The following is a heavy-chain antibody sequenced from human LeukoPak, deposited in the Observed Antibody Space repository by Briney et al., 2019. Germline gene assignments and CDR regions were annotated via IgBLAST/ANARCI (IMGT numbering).Heavy chain of an antibody. Sequence: SQTLSLTCAISGDSVSSISVAWNWIRQSPSRGLEWLGRTYYRSKWYYEYAVSVKSRINISPDTSKNQFSLRLTSVTPEDTAVYYCSLARSEYHYGMDVWGQGTTVTVSS. CDR2: TYYRSKWYY. CDR3: SLARSEYHYGMDV. V-gene: IGHV6-1*01. CDR1: GDSVSSISVA. J-gene: IGHJ6*02.